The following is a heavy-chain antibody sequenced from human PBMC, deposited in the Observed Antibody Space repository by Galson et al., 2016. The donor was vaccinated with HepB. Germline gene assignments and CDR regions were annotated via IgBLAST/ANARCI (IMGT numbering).Heavy chain of an antibody. V-gene: IGHV4-39*01. CDR2: IYYSGST. CDR1: GGSISSSSSYY. Sequence: LSLTCTVSGGSISSSSSYYWGWIRQPPGKGLEWIGSIYYSGSTYYNPSLKSRVTIFVDTSKNQFSLKLSSVTAADTAVYYCAASPPEYPPFEIDYWGQGTLVTVAS. CDR3: AASPPEYPPFEIDY. D-gene: IGHD1-14*01. J-gene: IGHJ4*02.